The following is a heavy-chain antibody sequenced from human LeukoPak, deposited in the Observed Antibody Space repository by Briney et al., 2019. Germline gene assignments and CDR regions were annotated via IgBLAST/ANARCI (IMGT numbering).Heavy chain of an antibody. CDR1: GGSISDYY. J-gene: IGHJ4*02. CDR3: ARLPLLRYSSSWYGYYFDY. Sequence: SETLSLTCTVSGGSISDYYWSWIRQPPGKGLEWIGEINHSGSTNYNPSLKSRVTISVDTSKNQFSLKLSSVTAADTAVYYCARLPLLRYSSSWYGYYFDYWGQGTLVTVSS. D-gene: IGHD6-13*01. CDR2: INHSGST. V-gene: IGHV4-34*01.